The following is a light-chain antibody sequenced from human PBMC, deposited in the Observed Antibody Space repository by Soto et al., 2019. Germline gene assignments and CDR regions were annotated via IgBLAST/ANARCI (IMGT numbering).Light chain of an antibody. V-gene: IGKV3-11*01. Sequence: SVLPQSPATLSLSPGERATLSCRAGQSVSSYLAWYQQKPGQAPRLLIYDASNRATGIPARFSGSGSGTDFTLTISSLEPEDFAVYYCQQRSNWPPTWTFGQGTKVDIK. CDR2: DAS. CDR3: QQRSNWPPTWT. J-gene: IGKJ1*01. CDR1: QSVSSY.